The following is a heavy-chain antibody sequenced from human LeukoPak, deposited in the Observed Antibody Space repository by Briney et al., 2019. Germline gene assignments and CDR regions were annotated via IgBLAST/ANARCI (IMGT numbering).Heavy chain of an antibody. J-gene: IGHJ4*02. V-gene: IGHV1-58*01. CDR2: IVVGSGNT. Sequence: ASVKVSCKASGFTFTSSAVQWVRQARGQRLEWIGWIVVGSGNTNYAQKFQERVTITRDMSTSTAYMELSSLRSADTAVYYCAASPVVQSYGDARIDYWGQGTLVTVSS. CDR1: GFTFTSSA. CDR3: AASPVVQSYGDARIDY. D-gene: IGHD4-17*01.